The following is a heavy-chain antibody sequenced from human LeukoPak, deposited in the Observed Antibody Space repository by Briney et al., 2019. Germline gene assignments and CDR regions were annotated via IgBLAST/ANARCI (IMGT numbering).Heavy chain of an antibody. J-gene: IGHJ4*02. Sequence: PGGSLRLSCAASGFIFISYAMHWVRQAPGKGLEYVSAISANGDSTYHANSVKGRFTISRDNSKNTLYLQMGSLRPEDMAVYYCARGPYSYGSGDDYWGQGTLVTVSS. CDR2: ISANGDST. CDR1: GFIFISYA. D-gene: IGHD5-18*01. CDR3: ARGPYSYGSGDDY. V-gene: IGHV3-64*01.